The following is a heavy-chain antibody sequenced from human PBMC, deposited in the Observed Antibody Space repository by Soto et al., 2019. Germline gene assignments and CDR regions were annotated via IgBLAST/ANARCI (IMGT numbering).Heavy chain of an antibody. CDR3: ASTSTSGTRFDY. CDR1: GGSISASNW. Sequence: PSETLSLTCAVSGGSISASNWWRWVRQPPGKGLEWMGEVYHSGSTNYNPSFKSRVAMSVDKSKNQFSLKLNSVTAADTALYYCASTSTSGTRFDYWGQGSLVTVSS. CDR2: VYHSGST. J-gene: IGHJ4*02. D-gene: IGHD1-1*01. V-gene: IGHV4-4*02.